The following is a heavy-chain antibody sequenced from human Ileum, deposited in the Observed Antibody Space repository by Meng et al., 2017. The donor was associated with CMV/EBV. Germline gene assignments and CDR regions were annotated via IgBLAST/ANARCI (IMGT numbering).Heavy chain of an antibody. CDR1: GFTFSTYS. J-gene: IGHJ4*02. Sequence: GESLKISCAPSGFTFSTYSMNWVRQAPGKGLEWVSSISSTGSYIYYADSVKGRFTISRDNAENSLYLQMNSLRAEDTAVYYCARDNDYTSSYWGRGTLVTVSS. D-gene: IGHD4-11*01. CDR2: ISSTGSYI. CDR3: ARDNDYTSSY. V-gene: IGHV3-21*01.